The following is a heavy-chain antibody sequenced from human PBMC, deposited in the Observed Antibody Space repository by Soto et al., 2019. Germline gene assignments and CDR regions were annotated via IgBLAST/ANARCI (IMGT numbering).Heavy chain of an antibody. V-gene: IGHV1-69*13. CDR3: ARGYMVRGVIGYYYGMDV. J-gene: IGHJ6*02. CDR2: IIPIFGTA. CDR1: GGTFSSYA. Sequence: GASVKVPCKASGGTFSSYAISWVRQAPGQGLEWMGGIIPIFGTANYAQKFQGRVTITADESTSTAYMELSSLRSEDTAVYYCARGYMVRGVIGYYYGMDVWGQGTTVTVSS. D-gene: IGHD3-10*01.